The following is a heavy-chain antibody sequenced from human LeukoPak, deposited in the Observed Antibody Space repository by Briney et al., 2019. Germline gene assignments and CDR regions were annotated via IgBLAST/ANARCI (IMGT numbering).Heavy chain of an antibody. D-gene: IGHD3-3*01. J-gene: IGHJ4*02. CDR2: ISYDGSNK. Sequence: GSLRLSCAASGFTFSSYAMHWVRQAPGKGLEWVAVISYDGSNKYYADSVKGRFTISRDNSKNTLYLQMNSLRAEDTAVYYCAKGQGGDFWSGSAYFDWGQGSLVTVSS. CDR1: GFTFSSYA. V-gene: IGHV3-30-3*01. CDR3: AKGQGGDFWSGSAYFD.